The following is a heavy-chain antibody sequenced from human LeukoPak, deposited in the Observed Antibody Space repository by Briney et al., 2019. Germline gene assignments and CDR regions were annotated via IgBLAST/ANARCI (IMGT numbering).Heavy chain of an antibody. CDR1: GAPISAGNYY. Sequence: PSETLSLTCTVSGAPISAGNYYWNWIRQPAGKGLEWIGRIHTNGNTKYNPSLVSRLTISLDTSKNQLSLRLSSVTAADTAVYYCARVGGTAGTAFDYWGQGALVAVSS. V-gene: IGHV4-61*02. D-gene: IGHD1-14*01. CDR3: ARVGGTAGTAFDY. J-gene: IGHJ4*02. CDR2: IHTNGNT.